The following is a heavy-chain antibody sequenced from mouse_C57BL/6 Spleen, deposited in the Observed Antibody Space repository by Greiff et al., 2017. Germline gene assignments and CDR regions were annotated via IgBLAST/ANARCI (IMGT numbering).Heavy chain of an antibody. V-gene: IGHV10-1*01. D-gene: IGHD1-1*01. CDR1: GFSFNTYA. J-gene: IGHJ1*03. Sequence: EVQLVESGGGLVQPKGSLKLSCAASGFSFNTYAMNWVRQAPGKGLEWVARIRSKSNNYATYYADSVKDRFTISRDDSESMLYLQMNNLKTEDTAMYYCVRDCGSSYVGYFDVWGTGTTVTVSS. CDR2: IRSKSNNYAT. CDR3: VRDCGSSYVGYFDV.